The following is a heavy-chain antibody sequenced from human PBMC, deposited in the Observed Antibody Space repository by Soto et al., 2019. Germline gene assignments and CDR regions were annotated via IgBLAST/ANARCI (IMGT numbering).Heavy chain of an antibody. CDR2: TYYRSKWYY. V-gene: IGHV6-1*01. CDR3: ARVNWNLGYYGMDV. J-gene: IGHJ6*02. D-gene: IGHD1-7*01. Sequence: SQTLSLTCAISGDSVSSNSAAWNWIRQSPSRGLEWLVRTYYRSKWYYDYAVSVKSRITINPDTSENQFSLQLNSVTPEDTAVYYCARVNWNLGYYGMDVWGQGTTVTVSS. CDR1: GDSVSSNSAA.